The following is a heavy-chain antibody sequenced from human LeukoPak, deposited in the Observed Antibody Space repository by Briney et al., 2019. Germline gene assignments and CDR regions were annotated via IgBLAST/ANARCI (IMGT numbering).Heavy chain of an antibody. D-gene: IGHD6-19*01. J-gene: IGHJ5*02. Sequence: ASVKVSCKTSGYTFTSYDINWVRQATGQGLEWMGWMNPNSGNTGYAQKFQGRVTMTRNTSINPAHMELSSLRSEDTAVYYCARGSGYSSGWSTGMPKGWFDPWGQGTLVTVSS. CDR3: ARGSGYSSGWSTGMPKGWFDP. V-gene: IGHV1-8*01. CDR1: GYTFTSYD. CDR2: MNPNSGNT.